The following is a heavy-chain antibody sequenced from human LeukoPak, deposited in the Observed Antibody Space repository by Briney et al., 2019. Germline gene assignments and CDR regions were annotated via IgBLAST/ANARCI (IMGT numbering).Heavy chain of an antibody. CDR2: IYYSGNT. J-gene: IGHJ4*02. V-gene: IGHV4-38-2*02. CDR1: GYSISSGYY. D-gene: IGHD2-15*01. CDR3: ARDVAGYCSGGSCYS. Sequence: PSETLSLTCTVSGYSISSGYYWGWIRQPPGKGLEWIGSIYYSGNTYYNASLKSRVTISVDTSKNQFSLKLSSVTAADTAVYYCARDVAGYCSGGSCYSWGQGTLVTVSS.